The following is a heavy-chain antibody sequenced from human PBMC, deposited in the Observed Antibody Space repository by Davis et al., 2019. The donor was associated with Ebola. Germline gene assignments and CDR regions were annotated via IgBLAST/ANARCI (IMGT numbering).Heavy chain of an antibody. CDR2: IYYSGST. CDR3: ARVLNARGVGAFDI. V-gene: IGHV4-59*01. Sequence: SETLSLTCTVSGGSISSYYWSWIRQPPGKGLEWIGYIYYSGSTNYNPSLKSRVTISVDTSKNQFSLKLSSVTAADTAVYYWARVLNARGVGAFDIWGQGTMVTVSS. J-gene: IGHJ3*02. D-gene: IGHD3-10*01. CDR1: GGSISSYY.